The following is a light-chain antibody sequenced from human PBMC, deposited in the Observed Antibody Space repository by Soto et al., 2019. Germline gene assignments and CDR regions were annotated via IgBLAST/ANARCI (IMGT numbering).Light chain of an antibody. CDR2: AAS. J-gene: IGKJ1*01. CDR3: QKYNSAPRT. V-gene: IGKV1-27*01. CDR1: QGISNY. Sequence: DIQMTQSPSSLSASVGDRVTITCRASQGISNYLAWYQQKPGKVPKLLIYAASTLQSGVPSRFSGSGSGTYITLTTSSLQPEDATTYYCQKYNSAPRTFGQGTKVEIK.